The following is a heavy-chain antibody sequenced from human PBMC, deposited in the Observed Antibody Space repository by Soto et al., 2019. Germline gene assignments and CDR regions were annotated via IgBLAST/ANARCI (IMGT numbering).Heavy chain of an antibody. CDR2: ISGSGGST. D-gene: IGHD3-16*02. V-gene: IGHV3-23*01. CDR1: GFTFSSYA. CDR3: AKDLADYVWGSYRYFAY. Sequence: GGSLSLSCAASGFTFSSYAMSWVRQAPGKGLEWVSAISGSGGSTYYADSVKGRFTISRDNSKNTLYLQMNSLRAEDTAVYYCAKDLADYVWGSYRYFAYWGQGTLVTVSS. J-gene: IGHJ4*02.